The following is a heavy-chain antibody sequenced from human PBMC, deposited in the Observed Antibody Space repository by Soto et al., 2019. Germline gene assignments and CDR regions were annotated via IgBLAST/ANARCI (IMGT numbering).Heavy chain of an antibody. J-gene: IGHJ4*02. D-gene: IGHD2-8*02. Sequence: ASANVSCKSSGYTFTSYDINWVRQAAGQGPEWMGSVTPRNGDTAFAQKYQGRVTVTSNTSMSTVCMELSNLRSDDTAVYYCARGGSYWARRHYFDSWGQGTLVTVS. V-gene: IGHV1-8*02. CDR3: ARGGSYWARRHYFDS. CDR2: VTPRNGDT. CDR1: GYTFTSYD.